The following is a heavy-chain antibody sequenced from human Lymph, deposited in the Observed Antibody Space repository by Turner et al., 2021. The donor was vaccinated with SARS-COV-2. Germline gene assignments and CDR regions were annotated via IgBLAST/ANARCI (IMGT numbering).Heavy chain of an antibody. Sequence: QVQLVESGGGVVQPGRSLRLSCAASGFTFSSYAMHWVRQAPGKGLEWVALISYDGINKYYADSVKGRFTISRDNSKNTLYLQMNSLRAEDTAVYYCARALSGSYFRPIDYWGQGTLVTVSS. J-gene: IGHJ4*02. CDR2: ISYDGINK. CDR3: ARALSGSYFRPIDY. CDR1: GFTFSSYA. D-gene: IGHD1-26*01. V-gene: IGHV3-30-3*01.